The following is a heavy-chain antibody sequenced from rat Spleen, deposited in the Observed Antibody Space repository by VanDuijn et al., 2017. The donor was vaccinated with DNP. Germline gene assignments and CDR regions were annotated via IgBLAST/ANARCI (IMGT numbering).Heavy chain of an antibody. CDR3: ARHSGVYYGSSYVMDP. Sequence: QVQLKESGPGLVQPSQTLSLTCSVSGFSLTTYGVSWVRQPPGKGLEWISAISGGGDTYYNSAVQSRLSISRDTSKGQVFLKMNSLQPEDTGTYYCARHSGVYYGSSYVMDPWGQGTSVTVSS. CDR1: GFSLTTYG. D-gene: IGHD1-6*01. V-gene: IGHV2S12*01. CDR2: ISGGGDT. J-gene: IGHJ4*01.